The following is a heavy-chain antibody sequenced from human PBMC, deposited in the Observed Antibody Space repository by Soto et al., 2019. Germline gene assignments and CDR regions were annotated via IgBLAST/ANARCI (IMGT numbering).Heavy chain of an antibody. CDR3: AKDLKLRYFDWAFDY. CDR1: GFTFSSYA. V-gene: IGHV3-23*01. D-gene: IGHD3-9*01. Sequence: GGSLRLSCAASGFTFSSYAMSWVRQAPGKGLEWVSAISGSGGSTYYADSVKGRFTISRDNSKNTLYLQMNSLRAEDTVVYYCAKDLKLRYFDWAFDYWGQGTLVTVSS. J-gene: IGHJ4*02. CDR2: ISGSGGST.